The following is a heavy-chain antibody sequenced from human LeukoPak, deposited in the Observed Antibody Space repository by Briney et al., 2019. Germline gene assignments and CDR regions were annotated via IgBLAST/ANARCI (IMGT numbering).Heavy chain of an antibody. CDR2: IGTAGDT. D-gene: IGHD5-24*01. CDR1: GFTFSSYD. J-gene: IGHJ4*02. CDR3: ARGRLRDGYNSVDY. Sequence: GGSLRLSCAASGFTFSSYDMHWVRQATGKGLEWVSAIGTAGDTYYPGSVKGRFTISRENAKNSLYLQMTSLRAGDTAVYYCARGRLRDGYNSVDYWGQGTLVTVSS. V-gene: IGHV3-13*01.